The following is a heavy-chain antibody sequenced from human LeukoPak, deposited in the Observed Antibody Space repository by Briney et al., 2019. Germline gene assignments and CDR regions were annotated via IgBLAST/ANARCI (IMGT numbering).Heavy chain of an antibody. V-gene: IGHV3-23*01. CDR1: GFTFSSYG. CDR3: AKDWTGTKPFDL. Sequence: GGSLRLSCAASGFTFSSYGMSWVRQAPEKGLEWVSAISGSGGSTYYADSVKGRFTISRDNSKNTLFLQMNSLRAEDTAVYYCAKDWTGTKPFDLWGRGTLVTVSS. D-gene: IGHD3/OR15-3a*01. CDR2: ISGSGGST. J-gene: IGHJ2*01.